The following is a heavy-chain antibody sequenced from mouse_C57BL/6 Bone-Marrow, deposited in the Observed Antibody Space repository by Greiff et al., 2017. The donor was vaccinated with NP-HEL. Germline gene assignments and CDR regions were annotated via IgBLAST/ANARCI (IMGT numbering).Heavy chain of an antibody. CDR2: ISSGGDYI. J-gene: IGHJ2*01. CDR1: GFTFSSYA. CDR3: TRDGYSNFFFDY. Sequence: EVMLVESGEGLVKPGGSLKLSCAASGFTFSSYAMSWVRQTPEKRLEWVAYISSGGDYIYYADTVKGRFTISRDNARNTLYLQMSSLKSEDTAMYYCTRDGYSNFFFDYWGQGTTLTVSS. V-gene: IGHV5-9-1*02. D-gene: IGHD2-5*01.